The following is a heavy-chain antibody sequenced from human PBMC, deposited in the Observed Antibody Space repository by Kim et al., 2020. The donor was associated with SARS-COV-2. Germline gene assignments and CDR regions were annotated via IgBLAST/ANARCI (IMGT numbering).Heavy chain of an antibody. J-gene: IGHJ4*02. CDR3: ARDHSVVGVLET. V-gene: IGHV4-31*02. CDR2: T. Sequence: TYYNPSRKSRVSISRDTSKNQFSLKLSSVTAADTAVYYCARDHSVVGVLETWGQGTLVTVSS. D-gene: IGHD1-26*01.